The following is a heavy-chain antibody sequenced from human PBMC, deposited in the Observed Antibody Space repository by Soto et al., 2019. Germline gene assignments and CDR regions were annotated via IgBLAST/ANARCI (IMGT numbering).Heavy chain of an antibody. CDR2: ISSSSSYI. V-gene: IGHV3-21*01. Sequence: EVQLVESGGGLVKPGGSLRLSCAASGFTFSSYSMNWVRQAPGKGLEWVSSISSSSSYIYYADSVKGRFTISRDNAKNSLYLQMNSLRAEDTAVYYCARDGALDYGDYNAFDIWGQGTMVTVSS. CDR1: GFTFSSYS. CDR3: ARDGALDYGDYNAFDI. D-gene: IGHD4-17*01. J-gene: IGHJ3*02.